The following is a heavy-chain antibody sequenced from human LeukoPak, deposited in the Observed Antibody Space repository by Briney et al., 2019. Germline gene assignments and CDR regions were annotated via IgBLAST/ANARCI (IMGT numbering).Heavy chain of an antibody. CDR3: ARRATTERGHSYGLDF. J-gene: IGHJ4*02. Sequence: GGSLRLSCAASGFTFSDSSMTWVRQAPGKGLEWVSSITTSSSYIYFADSLTGRFTISRDNAKNSLYLQMNSLRAEDTAMYYCARRATTERGHSYGLDFWGQGTLVTVSS. CDR2: ITTSSSYI. D-gene: IGHD5-18*01. CDR1: GFTFSDSS. V-gene: IGHV3-21*01.